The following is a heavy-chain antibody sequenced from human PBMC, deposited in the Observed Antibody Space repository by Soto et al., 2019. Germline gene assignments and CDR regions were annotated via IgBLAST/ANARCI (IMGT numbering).Heavy chain of an antibody. CDR2: ISGSGGST. Sequence: EVQLLESGGGLVQPGGSLRLSCAASGFTFSSHAMSWVHQAPGKGLEWVSAISGSGGSTYYADSVKGRFTISRDNSKNTLYLQMNSLRAEDTAVYYCAKDVCSGGSCYYFDYWGQGTLVTVSS. J-gene: IGHJ4*02. D-gene: IGHD2-15*01. V-gene: IGHV3-23*01. CDR3: AKDVCSGGSCYYFDY. CDR1: GFTFSSHA.